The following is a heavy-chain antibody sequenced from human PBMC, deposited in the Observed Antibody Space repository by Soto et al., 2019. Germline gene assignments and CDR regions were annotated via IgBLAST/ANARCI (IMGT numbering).Heavy chain of an antibody. J-gene: IGHJ4*02. CDR3: ARSGKAGITVVGPIDY. Sequence: QVQLVQSGAEVKKPGASVKVSCKASEYFTSYAMNWVRQAPGQRLEWMGWINGGNGDTKYSQKFQGRLTFTRDTSASTADMELSSLGSEDTAVYYCARSGKAGITVVGPIDYWGQGTLVTVSS. CDR2: INGGNGDT. D-gene: IGHD6-19*01. V-gene: IGHV1-3*01. CDR1: EYFTSYA.